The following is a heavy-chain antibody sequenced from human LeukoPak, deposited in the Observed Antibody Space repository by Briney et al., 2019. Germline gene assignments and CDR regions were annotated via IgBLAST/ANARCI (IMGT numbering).Heavy chain of an antibody. CDR3: ARAGYYYDSGGWYFDL. D-gene: IGHD3-22*01. Sequence: SETLSLTCTVSGGSISTHYWSWIRQPPGKGLEWIGYIYYSGSTTYSPSLKSRVTISVDTSQNQFSLRLTSVTAADTAVYYCARAGYYYDSGGWYFDLWGRGTLVTVSS. CDR2: IYYSGST. CDR1: GGSISTHY. J-gene: IGHJ2*01. V-gene: IGHV4-59*11.